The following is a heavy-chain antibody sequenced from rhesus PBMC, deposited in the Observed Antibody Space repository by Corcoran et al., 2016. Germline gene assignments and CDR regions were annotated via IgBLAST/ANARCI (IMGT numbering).Heavy chain of an antibody. Sequence: QLQLQESGPGLVKPSETLSLTCAVSGGSISRNYWSWIRQPPGKGVEWIGRISGSGGSTDYNPSLKSRVTISTDTSKTQFSLKLSSVTAADTAVYYCVGRSGYYTESYGLDSWGQGVVVTVSS. CDR1: GGSISRNY. CDR2: ISGSGGST. J-gene: IGHJ6*01. V-gene: IGHV4-173*01. CDR3: VGRSGYYTESYGLDS. D-gene: IGHD3-28*01.